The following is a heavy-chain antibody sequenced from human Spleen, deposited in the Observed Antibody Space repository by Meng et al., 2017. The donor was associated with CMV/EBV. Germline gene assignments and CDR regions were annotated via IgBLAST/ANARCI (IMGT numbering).Heavy chain of an antibody. Sequence: GESLKISCAASGFTFSNAWMSWVRQAPGKGLEWVGRIKSKTDGGTTDYAAPVKGRFTISRDDSKNTLYLQMNSLKTEDTAVYYCASGKWELLQDYYYGMDVWGQGTTVTVSS. V-gene: IGHV3-15*01. CDR3: ASGKWELLQDYYYGMDV. J-gene: IGHJ6*02. D-gene: IGHD1-26*01. CDR1: GFTFSNAW. CDR2: IKSKTDGGTT.